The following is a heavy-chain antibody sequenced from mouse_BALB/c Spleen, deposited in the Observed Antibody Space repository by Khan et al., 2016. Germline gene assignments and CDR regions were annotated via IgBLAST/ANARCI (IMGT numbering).Heavy chain of an antibody. V-gene: IGHV4-1*02. J-gene: IGHJ2*01. Sequence: EVKLLESGGGLVQPGGSLKLSCAASGFDFSRYWMRWVRQAPGKGLEWIGEINPDSSTINYTPTLKDKSIITRDNANNTPYLQMSSVESEDTAVYFCARLHYYGAMNYWGQGTTLTVSS. D-gene: IGHD1-2*01. CDR1: GFDFSRYW. CDR2: INPDSSTI. CDR3: ARLHYYGAMNY.